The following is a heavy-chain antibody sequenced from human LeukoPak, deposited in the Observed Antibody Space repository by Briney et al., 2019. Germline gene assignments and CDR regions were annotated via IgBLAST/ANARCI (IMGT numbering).Heavy chain of an antibody. V-gene: IGHV1-46*01. D-gene: IGHD6-13*01. CDR2: INPSGGST. CDR3: ARVAAAANWFDP. Sequence: ASVKVSCKASGYTFTSYYMHWVRQAPGQGHEWMGIINPSGGSTSYAQKFQGRVTMTRDTSTSTVYMELSSLRSEDTAVYYCARVAAAANWFDPWGQGTLVTVSS. CDR1: GYTFTSYY. J-gene: IGHJ5*02.